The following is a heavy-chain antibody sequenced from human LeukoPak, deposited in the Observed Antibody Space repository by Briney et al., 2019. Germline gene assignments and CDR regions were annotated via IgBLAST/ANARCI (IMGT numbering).Heavy chain of an antibody. CDR3: AKGIYSSGWSYFDY. CDR2: LSGSGITT. V-gene: IGHV3-23*01. J-gene: IGHJ4*01. CDR1: GFTFSNSA. D-gene: IGHD6-19*01. Sequence: GGSLRLSCAASGFTFSNSAMSWVRQAPGKGLEWGSTLSGSGITTYYAVSVKGRFTISRDNSKKTLYLQMNSLRAEDTAVYYCAKGIYSSGWSYFDYWGHGTLVTVSS.